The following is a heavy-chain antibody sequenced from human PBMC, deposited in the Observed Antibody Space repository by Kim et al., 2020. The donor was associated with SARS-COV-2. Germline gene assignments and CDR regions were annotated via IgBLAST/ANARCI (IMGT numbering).Heavy chain of an antibody. J-gene: IGHJ5*02. V-gene: IGHV1-8*01. D-gene: IGHD2-2*01. CDR3: ARNPAKTGWFDP. CDR2: T. Sequence: TGYAKKFQGRVSMTRDTSMNTAYMELSSLNSDDTAVYYCARNPAKTGWFDPWGQGTLVTVSS.